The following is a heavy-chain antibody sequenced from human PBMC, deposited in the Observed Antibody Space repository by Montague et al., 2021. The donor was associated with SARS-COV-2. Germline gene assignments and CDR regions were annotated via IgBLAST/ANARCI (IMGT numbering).Heavy chain of an antibody. CDR3: ARLRDGVVPSPILGVGPYYSYYYMDV. CDR1: GTSFSGYY. D-gene: IGHD3-10*01. CDR2: INHVGST. Sequence: SETLSLTCAVHGTSFSGYYWNWIRQPPGKGLEWIGEINHVGSTKYSPSLKSRLTISADTSNNQFSLKLTSVAAADTAVYYCARLRDGVVPSPILGVGPYYSYYYMDVWGRGTTVTVSS. V-gene: IGHV4-34*01. J-gene: IGHJ6*03.